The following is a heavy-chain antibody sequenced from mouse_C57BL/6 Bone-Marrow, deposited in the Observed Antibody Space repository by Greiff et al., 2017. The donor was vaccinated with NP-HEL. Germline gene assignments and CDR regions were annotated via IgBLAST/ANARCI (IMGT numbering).Heavy chain of an antibody. V-gene: IGHV1-66*01. CDR2: IYPGSGNT. CDR3: ARPHYYGSSYVGYFDY. D-gene: IGHD1-1*01. Sequence: QVQLKQSGPELVKPGASVKISCKASGYSFTSYYIHWVKQRPGQGLEWIGWIYPGSGNTKYNEKFKGKATLTADTSSSTAYMQLSSLTSEDSAVYYCARPHYYGSSYVGYFDYWGQGTTLTVSS. J-gene: IGHJ2*01. CDR1: GYSFTSYY.